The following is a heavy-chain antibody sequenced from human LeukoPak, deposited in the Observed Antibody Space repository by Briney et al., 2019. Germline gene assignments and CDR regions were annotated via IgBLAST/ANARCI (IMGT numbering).Heavy chain of an antibody. Sequence: SETLSLTCTVSGGSISSSSYYWGWIRQPPGKGLEWIGSIYYSGSTYYNPSLKSRVTISVDTSKNQFSLKLSSVTAADTAAYYCARLDLAYSSGYYWYFDLWGRGTLVTVSS. CDR3: ARLDLAYSSGYYWYFDL. J-gene: IGHJ2*01. CDR1: GGSISSSSYY. V-gene: IGHV4-39*07. CDR2: IYYSGST. D-gene: IGHD3-22*01.